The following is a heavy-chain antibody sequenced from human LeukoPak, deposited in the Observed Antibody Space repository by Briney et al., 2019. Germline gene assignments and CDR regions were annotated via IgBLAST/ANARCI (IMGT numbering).Heavy chain of an antibody. J-gene: IGHJ4*02. Sequence: SETLSLTCTVSGGSISNYYWSWIRQPPGKGLECIGYIYYSGSTNYNPSLKSRVTISVDTSKNQFSLNLSSVTAADTAVYYCASGDYGDYRVDYWGRGTLVTVSS. CDR1: GGSISNYY. D-gene: IGHD4-17*01. V-gene: IGHV4-59*01. CDR3: ASGDYGDYRVDY. CDR2: IYYSGST.